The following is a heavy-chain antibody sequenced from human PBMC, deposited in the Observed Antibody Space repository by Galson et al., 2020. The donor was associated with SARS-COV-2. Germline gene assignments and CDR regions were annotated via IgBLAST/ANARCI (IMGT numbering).Heavy chain of an antibody. CDR3: ARHRVGVVIDY. CDR1: GFSLSTSGVG. V-gene: IGHV2-5*02. D-gene: IGHD3-3*01. J-gene: IGHJ4*02. Sequence: KMSGPTLVKPTQTLTLTYTFSGFSLSTSGVGVGWIRQPPGKALEWLALIYWDDDKRYSPSLKSRLTITKDTSKNQVVLTMTNMDPVDTATYYCARHRVGVVIDYWGQGTLVTLSS. CDR2: IYWDDDK.